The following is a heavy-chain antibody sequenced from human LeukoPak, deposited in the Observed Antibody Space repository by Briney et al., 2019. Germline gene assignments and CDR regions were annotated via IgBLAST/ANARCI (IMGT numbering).Heavy chain of an antibody. D-gene: IGHD6-13*01. CDR1: GLTFSSYN. Sequence: GGSLRLSCAASGLTFSSYNMNWVRQAPGKGLEWVSSISSSSSYIYYADSMKGRFTISRDNAKSSVYLQMNSLRAEDTAVYYCARDIFSFMSSSWYHAFDIWGQGTMVTVSS. V-gene: IGHV3-21*01. CDR2: ISSSSSYI. J-gene: IGHJ3*02. CDR3: ARDIFSFMSSSWYHAFDI.